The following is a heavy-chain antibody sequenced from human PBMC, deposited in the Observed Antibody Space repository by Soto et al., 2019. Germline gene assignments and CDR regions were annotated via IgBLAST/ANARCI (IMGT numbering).Heavy chain of an antibody. Sequence: GESLKISCKGSGYSFTSYWIGWVRQMPGKGLEWMGIIYPGDSDTRYSPSFQGQVTISADKSIRTAYLQWSSLKASDTAMYYCARGIRDIGSYYYGIDIWGQGTTVTV. CDR3: ARGIRDIGSYYYGIDI. D-gene: IGHD5-12*01. CDR2: IYPGDSDT. V-gene: IGHV5-51*01. CDR1: GYSFTSYW. J-gene: IGHJ6*02.